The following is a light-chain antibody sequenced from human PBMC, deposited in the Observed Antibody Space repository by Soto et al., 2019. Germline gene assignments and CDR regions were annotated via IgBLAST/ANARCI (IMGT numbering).Light chain of an antibody. CDR1: QSIRTY. Sequence: DIQMTQSPSSLSASVGDAVTITCRASQSIRTYLNWYQQKPGKAPKILIYAASSLESGVPPRFSGSGSGTDFSLTINPLQPEDFATYYCQQSSTTPRTFGQGTKLQIK. V-gene: IGKV1-39*01. CDR2: AAS. J-gene: IGKJ2*01. CDR3: QQSSTTPRT.